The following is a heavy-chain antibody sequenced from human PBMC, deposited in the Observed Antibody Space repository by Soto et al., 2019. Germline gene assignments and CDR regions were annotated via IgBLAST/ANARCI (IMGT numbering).Heavy chain of an antibody. D-gene: IGHD6-19*01. CDR2: ISYDGSNK. V-gene: IGHV3-30-3*01. CDR3: AREIGGWYLGRSYGMDV. J-gene: IGHJ6*02. Sequence: GGSLRLSCAASGFTFSSYAMHWVRQAPGKGLEWVAVISYDGSNKYYADSVKGRFTISRDNSKNTLYLQMNSLRAEDTAVYYCAREIGGWYLGRSYGMDVWGQGTTVTVSS. CDR1: GFTFSSYA.